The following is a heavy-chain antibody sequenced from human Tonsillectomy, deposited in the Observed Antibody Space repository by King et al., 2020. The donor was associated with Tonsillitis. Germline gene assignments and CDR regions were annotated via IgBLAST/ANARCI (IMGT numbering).Heavy chain of an antibody. Sequence: VQLVESGGGLVQSGGSLRLSCAASGFTFSNYWMSWVRQPPGKGLEWLATIKQDGSERKYVDSVKGRFTISRDNAKNSVYLQINSLRAEDTAVYYCARDSPYSGSYEYFFEYWGQGILVTVSS. CDR2: IKQDGSER. CDR1: GFTFSNYW. V-gene: IGHV3-7*01. D-gene: IGHD1-26*01. J-gene: IGHJ4*02. CDR3: ARDSPYSGSYEYFFEY.